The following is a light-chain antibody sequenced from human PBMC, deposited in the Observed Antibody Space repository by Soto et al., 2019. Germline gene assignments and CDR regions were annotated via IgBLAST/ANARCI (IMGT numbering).Light chain of an antibody. V-gene: IGLV2-14*03. Sequence: QSVLTQPASVSGSPGHSITISYAGTSSDVGGYNYVSWYQHHPGKAPKLMIYDVSNRPSGVSNRFSGSKSGSTASLTISGLQAEDEADYWCSSYTSSSTLVVFGGGTKVTVL. CDR3: SSYTSSSTLVV. CDR1: SSDVGGYNY. J-gene: IGLJ2*01. CDR2: DVS.